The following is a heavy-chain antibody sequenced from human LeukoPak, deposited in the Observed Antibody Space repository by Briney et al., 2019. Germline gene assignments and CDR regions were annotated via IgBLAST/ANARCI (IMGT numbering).Heavy chain of an antibody. Sequence: GGSLRLSCAASGISFSSHGMHWVRQAPGKGLEWVAVIWYDGSNIYYTDSVKGRFTISRDNSKNTLYLQMNSLKTEDTAVYYCGRGIAVAGSGLGYWGQGTLVTVSS. V-gene: IGHV3-33*01. CDR3: GRGIAVAGSGLGY. CDR1: GISFSSHG. J-gene: IGHJ4*02. D-gene: IGHD6-19*01. CDR2: IWYDGSNI.